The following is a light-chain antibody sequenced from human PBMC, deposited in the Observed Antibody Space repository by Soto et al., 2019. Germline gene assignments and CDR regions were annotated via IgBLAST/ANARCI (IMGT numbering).Light chain of an antibody. CDR2: SAS. Sequence: EIVMTQSPATLSVSPGERATLSCRASQSVSSNLAWYQQKPGQAPRLLIYSASSRPTGIPDRFTGSGSGTDFTLTISRLEPEDFALYFCQQRSNWPLWSFGQWTYVYI. CDR1: QSVSSN. CDR3: QQRSNWPLWS. J-gene: IGKJ1*01. V-gene: IGKV3D-20*02.